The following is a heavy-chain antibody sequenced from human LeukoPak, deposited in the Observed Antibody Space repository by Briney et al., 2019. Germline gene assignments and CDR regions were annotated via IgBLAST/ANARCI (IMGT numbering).Heavy chain of an antibody. V-gene: IGHV3-33*01. J-gene: IGHJ4*02. CDR2: IWYDGSNK. D-gene: IGHD2-2*02. CDR1: GFTFSSYG. CDR3: ARRGYCSSTSCYRGFDYYYFDY. Sequence: PGGSLRLSCAASGFTFSSYGMHWVRQAPGKGLEWVAVIWYDGSNKYYADSVKGRFTISRDNSKNTLYLQMNSLRAEDTAVYYCARRGYCSSTSCYRGFDYYYFDYWGQGTLVTVSS.